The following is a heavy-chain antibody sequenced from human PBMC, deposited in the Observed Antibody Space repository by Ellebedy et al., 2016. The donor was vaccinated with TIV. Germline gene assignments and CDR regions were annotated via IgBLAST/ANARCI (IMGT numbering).Heavy chain of an antibody. Sequence: GGSLRLSXAASGFTFSSYAMSWVRQAPGKGLEWVSAISGSGGSTYYADSVKGRFTISRDNSKNTLYLQMNSLRAEDTAVYYCAKDHTGYSYGWGVYYYYGMDVWGQGTTVTVSS. J-gene: IGHJ6*02. CDR1: GFTFSSYA. D-gene: IGHD5-18*01. CDR2: ISGSGGST. CDR3: AKDHTGYSYGWGVYYYYGMDV. V-gene: IGHV3-23*01.